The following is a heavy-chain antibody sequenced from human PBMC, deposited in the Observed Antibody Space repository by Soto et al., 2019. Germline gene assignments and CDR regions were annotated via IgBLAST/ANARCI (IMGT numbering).Heavy chain of an antibody. CDR1: GFTFSSYS. J-gene: IGHJ6*02. CDR2: ISSGSGTT. D-gene: IGHD4-4*01. Sequence: EVQLVESGGGLVQPGGSLRLSCAASGFTFSSYSMNWVRQAPGKGLEWVSYISSGSGTTYYADSVKGRFSISRDNANNSLYIQMNSVIVKDTVVYYRAKISTYLRKDVWGPAPRVTVPS. CDR3: AKISTYLRKDV. V-gene: IGHV3-48*01.